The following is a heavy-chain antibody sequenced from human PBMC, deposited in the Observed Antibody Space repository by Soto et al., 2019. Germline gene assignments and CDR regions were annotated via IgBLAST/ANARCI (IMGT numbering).Heavy chain of an antibody. V-gene: IGHV1-46*01. D-gene: IGHD2-15*01. J-gene: IGHJ4*02. Sequence: ASVKVSCNASGYTFTSYYMHWVLQAPGQGLEWMGIINPSGGSTSYAQKFQGRVTMTRDTSTSTVYMELSSLRSEDTAGYYCAVLDEDLDVWGQGTMVTVSS. CDR1: GYTFTSYY. CDR3: AVLDEDLDV. CDR2: INPSGGST.